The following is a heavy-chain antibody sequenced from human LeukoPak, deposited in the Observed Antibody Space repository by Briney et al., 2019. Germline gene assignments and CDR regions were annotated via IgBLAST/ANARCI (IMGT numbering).Heavy chain of an antibody. J-gene: IGHJ4*02. CDR1: GFTFSDYY. CDR2: ISSSGRTI. V-gene: IGHV3-11*01. Sequence: PGGSLRLSCAASGFTFSDYYMSWIRQAPGKGLEWVSYISSSGRTIFYADSVKGRFTISRDNAKNSLFLQMNSLRVEDTAVYYCATWTGITPYWGQGTLVTVSS. CDR3: ATWTGITPY. D-gene: IGHD1-20*01.